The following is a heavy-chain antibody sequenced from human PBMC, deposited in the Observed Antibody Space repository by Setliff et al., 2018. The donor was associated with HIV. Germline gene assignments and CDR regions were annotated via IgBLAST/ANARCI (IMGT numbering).Heavy chain of an antibody. D-gene: IGHD5-12*01. CDR1: GGSFSGYY. CDR3: ARRSGFALDY. CDR2: IIHSGST. Sequence: SETLSLTCAVYGGSFSGYYWSWIRQPPGKGLEWIGEIIHSGSTNYNPSLKSRVTISVDTSKNQFSLKLSSVTAADTAVYYCARRSGFALDYWGQGTLVTISS. J-gene: IGHJ4*02. V-gene: IGHV4-34*12.